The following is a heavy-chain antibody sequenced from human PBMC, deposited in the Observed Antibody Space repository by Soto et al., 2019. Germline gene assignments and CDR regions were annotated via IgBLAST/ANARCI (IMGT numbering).Heavy chain of an antibody. J-gene: IGHJ4*02. V-gene: IGHV1-3*05. CDR3: ARSIVVVTALDY. Sequence: QVQLVESGAEENKPGASVQVSCKASGYTFTSYAMHWVRQAPGQRLEWMGWINAGNGNTKYSQKFQGRVTITRDTSASTAYMELSSLRSEDTAVYYCARSIVVVTALDYWGQGTLVTVSS. CDR2: INAGNGNT. D-gene: IGHD2-21*02. CDR1: GYTFTSYA.